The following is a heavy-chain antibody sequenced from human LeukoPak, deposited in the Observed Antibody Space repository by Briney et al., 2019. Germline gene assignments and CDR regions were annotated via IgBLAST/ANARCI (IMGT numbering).Heavy chain of an antibody. V-gene: IGHV4-59*01. J-gene: IGHJ4*02. D-gene: IGHD1-26*01. CDR2: IYYSGST. Sequence: SETLSLTCTVSGGSISSYYWSWIRQPPGKGLEWIGYIYYSGSTNYNPSLKSRVTISVDTSKNQFSLKLSSVTAADTAVYYCAAERSGSYTRGFDYWGQGTLVTVSS. CDR1: GGSISSYY. CDR3: AAERSGSYTRGFDY.